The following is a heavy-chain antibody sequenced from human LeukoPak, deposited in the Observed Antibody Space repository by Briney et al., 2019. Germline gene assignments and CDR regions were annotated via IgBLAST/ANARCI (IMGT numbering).Heavy chain of an antibody. D-gene: IGHD5-24*01. CDR2: INPNSGGT. J-gene: IGHJ6*03. CDR3: ASRGEMATSGYYYYYYMDV. CDR1: GYTFTGYY. V-gene: IGHV1-2*02. Sequence: GASVKVSCKASGYTFTGYYMHWVRQAPGQGLEWMGWINPNSGGTNYAQKFQGRVTMTRDTSISTAYMELSRLRSDDTAVYYCASRGEMATSGYYYYYYMDVWGKGTTVTISS.